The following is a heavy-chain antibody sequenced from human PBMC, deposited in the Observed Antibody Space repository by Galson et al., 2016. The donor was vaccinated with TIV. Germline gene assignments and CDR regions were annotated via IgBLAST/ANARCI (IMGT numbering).Heavy chain of an antibody. CDR3: ARDRMVDATYYYDYFGMDV. Sequence: SLRLSCAASGLSVSLNYMTWVRQPPGKGLEWVSLISDGGNTYYPDSVKGRFTISRDNSKNTLYLQMNSLRVEDTAVYYCARDRMVDATYYYDYFGMDVWGQGTAVTVSS. V-gene: IGHV3-66*02. D-gene: IGHD2-8*01. J-gene: IGHJ6*02. CDR1: GLSVSLNY. CDR2: ISDGGNT.